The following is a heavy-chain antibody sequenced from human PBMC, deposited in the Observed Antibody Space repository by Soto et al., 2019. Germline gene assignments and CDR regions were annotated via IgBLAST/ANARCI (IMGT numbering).Heavy chain of an antibody. J-gene: IGHJ5*02. CDR2: ISTYNGNT. D-gene: IGHD3-9*01. CDR3: ARVVYYDILTGRGGNWFDP. CDR1: GYTFTSYG. Sequence: ASVTVSCQAAGYTFTSYGISWVRQAPGQGLEWMGWISTYNGNTNYAQKLQGRVTMTTDTSTSTAYMELRSLRSDDTAVYYCARVVYYDILTGRGGNWFDPWGRGTLVTVSS. V-gene: IGHV1-18*01.